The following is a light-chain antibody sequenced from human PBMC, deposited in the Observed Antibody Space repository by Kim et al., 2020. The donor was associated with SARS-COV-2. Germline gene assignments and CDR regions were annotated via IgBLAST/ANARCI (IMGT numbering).Light chain of an antibody. Sequence: KPVTISCTRSGGSIASNYGQWYRQRPGSAPTTVIYEDNQRPSGVPDRFSGSIDSSSNSASLTISGLKTEDEADYYCQSYDSSNHWVFGGGTQLTVL. CDR3: QSYDSSNHWV. CDR2: EDN. CDR1: GGSIASNY. V-gene: IGLV6-57*03. J-gene: IGLJ3*02.